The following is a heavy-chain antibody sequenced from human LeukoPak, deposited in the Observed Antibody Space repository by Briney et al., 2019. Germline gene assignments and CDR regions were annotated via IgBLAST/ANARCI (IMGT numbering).Heavy chain of an antibody. J-gene: IGHJ4*02. Sequence: GGSLRLSCAASGFTFSHYGMHWVRQAPGKGLEWVSVIWSDGTNQFYADSVKGRFTISRDDSQKTVFLQMSSLRGEDTAIYYCARDAQRGFDYWGQGTLVTVPS. CDR3: ARDAQRGFDY. CDR1: GFTFSHYG. CDR2: IWSDGTNQ. V-gene: IGHV3-33*01.